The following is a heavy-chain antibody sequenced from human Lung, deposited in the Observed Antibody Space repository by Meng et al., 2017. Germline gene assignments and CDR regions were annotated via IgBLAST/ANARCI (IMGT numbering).Heavy chain of an antibody. V-gene: IGHV1-69*10. Sequence: QVQLVQSGAEVKKPGFSVTVACKTSGGSFSTYTFSWVRQAPGQGLEWMGGLIPVLNKAKSAPRFQDRVTFTADETTTTAYMELSSLTFEDTAVYFCARGRGNQPLFDFWGQGTLVTVSS. CDR2: LIPVLNKA. J-gene: IGHJ4*02. D-gene: IGHD2/OR15-2a*01. CDR3: ARGRGNQPLFDF. CDR1: GGSFSTYT.